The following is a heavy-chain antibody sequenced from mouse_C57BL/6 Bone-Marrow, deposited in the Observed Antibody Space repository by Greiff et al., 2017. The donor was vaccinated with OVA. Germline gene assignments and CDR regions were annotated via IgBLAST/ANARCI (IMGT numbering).Heavy chain of an antibody. Sequence: EVQLQQSGPVLVKPGASVKMSCKASGYTFTDYYMNWVKQSHGKSLEWIGVINPYNGGTSYNQKFKGKATLTVDKSSSTAYMELNSLASEDSAVYYCARGNSRGFDYWGQGTTLTVSS. D-gene: IGHD3-3*01. J-gene: IGHJ2*01. CDR2: INPYNGGT. V-gene: IGHV1-19*01. CDR1: GYTFTDYY. CDR3: ARGNSRGFDY.